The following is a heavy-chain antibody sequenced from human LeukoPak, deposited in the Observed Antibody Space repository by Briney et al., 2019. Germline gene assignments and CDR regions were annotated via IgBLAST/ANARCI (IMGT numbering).Heavy chain of an antibody. Sequence: GGSLRLSCAASGFTFSDYGMHWVRQGPGKALEWVAFIRYDGSNKYYADSVKGRFTISRDNSKNTVYMQMNSLRAEDTAVYYCAKVPYYYDSSGSFYFDYWGQGTLVTVSS. CDR2: IRYDGSNK. CDR3: AKVPYYYDSSGSFYFDY. CDR1: GFTFSDYG. J-gene: IGHJ4*02. D-gene: IGHD3-22*01. V-gene: IGHV3-30*02.